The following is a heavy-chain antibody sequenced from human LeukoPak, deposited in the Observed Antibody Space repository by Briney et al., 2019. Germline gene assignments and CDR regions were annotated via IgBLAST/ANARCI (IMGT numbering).Heavy chain of an antibody. V-gene: IGHV3-23*01. CDR1: GFTFSSYA. J-gene: IGHJ4*02. CDR2: ISGSGGST. Sequence: GGSLRLSCAASGFTFSSYAMSWVRQAPGKGLEWVSAISGSGGSTYYADSMKGRFTISRDNSKNTLYLQMNSLRAEDTAVYYCAKIGYDSSGYYLGFDYWGQGTLVTVSS. CDR3: AKIGYDSSGYYLGFDY. D-gene: IGHD3-22*01.